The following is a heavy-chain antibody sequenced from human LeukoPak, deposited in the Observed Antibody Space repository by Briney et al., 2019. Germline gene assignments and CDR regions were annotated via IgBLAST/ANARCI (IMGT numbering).Heavy chain of an antibody. J-gene: IGHJ6*03. CDR2: IIPIFGTA. CDR1: GGTFISYA. D-gene: IGHD2-15*01. V-gene: IGHV1-69*13. Sequence: GASVKVSCKASGGTFISYAISWVRQAPGQGLECMGGIIPIFGTANYAQKFQGRVTITADESTSTDYMELSSLRSEDTAVYYCARGYCSGGSCFGFGDYYYYMDVWGKGTTVTVSS. CDR3: ARGYCSGGSCFGFGDYYYYMDV.